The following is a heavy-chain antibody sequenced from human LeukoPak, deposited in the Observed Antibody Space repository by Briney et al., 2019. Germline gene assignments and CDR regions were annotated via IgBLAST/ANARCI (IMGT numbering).Heavy chain of an antibody. V-gene: IGHV3-74*01. D-gene: IGHD4-17*01. Sequence: GGSLRLSCAASGFTFSSYWMHWVRQAPGKGVVWVSRINSDGRSTIYADSVKGRFTISRDNAKNTLYLQMNSLRAEDTAVYYCARTTVTSVVWFDPWGQGTLVTVSS. CDR3: ARTTVTSVVWFDP. J-gene: IGHJ5*02. CDR1: GFTFSSYW. CDR2: INSDGRST.